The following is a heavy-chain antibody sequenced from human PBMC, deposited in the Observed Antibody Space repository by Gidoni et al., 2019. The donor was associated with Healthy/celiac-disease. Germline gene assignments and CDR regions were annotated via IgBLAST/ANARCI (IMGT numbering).Heavy chain of an antibody. Sequence: EVQLVESGGGLVQPGGALGVSCAAHGFTFSSYSMTWFRPAPGKGLAWVSYISSSSSPIYYADSVKGRFTISRYNAKNSLYLQMNILSAEDTAVYYCARVGAAAGGYLGQGTLVTVSS. CDR1: GFTFSSYS. V-gene: IGHV3-48*01. J-gene: IGHJ4*02. CDR2: ISSSSSPI. D-gene: IGHD6-13*01. CDR3: ARVGAAAGGY.